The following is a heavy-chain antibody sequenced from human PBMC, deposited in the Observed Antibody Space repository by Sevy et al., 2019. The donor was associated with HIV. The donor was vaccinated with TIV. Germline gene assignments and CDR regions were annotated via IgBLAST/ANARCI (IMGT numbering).Heavy chain of an antibody. V-gene: IGHV3-48*03. J-gene: IGHJ5*02. CDR3: ARVDAYYAQGIDT. CDR1: GFTFSSYE. CDR2: ISSSGNTI. Sequence: GGSLRLSCEASGFTFSSYEMNWVRQAPGKGLEWVSYISSSGNTIYYADSVKGRFTISRDNAKNSLYLQMNSLRAEDTALYYCARVDAYYAQGIDTWGQGTLVTVSS. D-gene: IGHD3-10*01.